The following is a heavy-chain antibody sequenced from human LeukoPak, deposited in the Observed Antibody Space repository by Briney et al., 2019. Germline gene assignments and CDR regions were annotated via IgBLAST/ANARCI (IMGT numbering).Heavy chain of an antibody. CDR2: ISSSSSTI. V-gene: IGHV3-48*01. CDR3: ARDRWFDP. J-gene: IGHJ5*02. Sequence: PGRSLRLSCAASGFTFSSYSMNWVRQAPGKGLEWVSYISSSSSTIYYADSVKGRFTISRDNAKNSLYLQMNSLRAEDTAVYYCARDRWFDPWGQGTLVTVSS. CDR1: GFTFSSYS.